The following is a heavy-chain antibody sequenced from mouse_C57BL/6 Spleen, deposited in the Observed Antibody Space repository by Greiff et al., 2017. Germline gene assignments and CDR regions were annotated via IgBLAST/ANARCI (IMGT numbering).Heavy chain of an antibody. J-gene: IGHJ4*01. CDR1: GYTFTSYT. CDR3: ARFLSGNYAMDY. V-gene: IGHV1-4*01. D-gene: IGHD1-1*02. CDR2: INPSSGYT. Sequence: QVQLQQSGAELARPGASVKMSCKASGYTFTSYTMHWVKQRPGQGLEWIGYINPSSGYTKYNQKFKDKATLTADKSSSTAYMPLSSLTSEDSAVYYCARFLSGNYAMDYWGQGTSVTVSS.